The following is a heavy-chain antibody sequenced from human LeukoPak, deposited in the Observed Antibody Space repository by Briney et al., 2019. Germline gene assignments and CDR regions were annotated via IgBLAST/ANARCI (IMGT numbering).Heavy chain of an antibody. Sequence: SETLSLTCAVYGGSFSGYYWSWIRQPPGKGLEWIGEINHSGSTNYNPSLKSRVTISVDTSKNQFSLKLSSVTAADTAVYYCAGTMVRGVLLYYYMDVWGKGTTVTISS. CDR2: INHSGST. CDR1: GGSFSGYY. J-gene: IGHJ6*03. V-gene: IGHV4-34*01. CDR3: AGTMVRGVLLYYYMDV. D-gene: IGHD3-10*01.